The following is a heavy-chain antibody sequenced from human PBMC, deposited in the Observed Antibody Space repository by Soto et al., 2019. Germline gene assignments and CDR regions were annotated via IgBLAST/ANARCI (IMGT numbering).Heavy chain of an antibody. CDR2: TYYRSKWYN. J-gene: IGHJ6*02. Sequence: PSQTLSLTCAISGDSVSSNSAAWNWIRQSPSRGLEWLGRTYYRSKWYNDYAVSVKSRITINPDTSKNQSSLQLNSVTPEDTAVYYCARGGAPSGWPSHYYYYGMDVWGQGTTVTVSS. CDR1: GDSVSSNSAA. D-gene: IGHD6-19*01. V-gene: IGHV6-1*01. CDR3: ARGGAPSGWPSHYYYYGMDV.